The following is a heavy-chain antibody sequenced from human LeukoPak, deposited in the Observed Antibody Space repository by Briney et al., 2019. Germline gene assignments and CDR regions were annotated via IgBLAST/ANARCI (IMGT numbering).Heavy chain of an antibody. D-gene: IGHD3-10*01. CDR2: ISPYNGNT. J-gene: IGHJ4*02. CDR3: ARDYYGSGTETEY. V-gene: IGHV1-18*01. CDR1: GYTFTSYG. Sequence: SMKVSCKASGYTFTSYGIIWVRQAPGQGLEWVGWISPYNGNTNYAQKLQGRVTMTTDTSTSTAYMELRSLRSDDTAVYYRARDYYGSGTETEYWGQGTLVTVSS.